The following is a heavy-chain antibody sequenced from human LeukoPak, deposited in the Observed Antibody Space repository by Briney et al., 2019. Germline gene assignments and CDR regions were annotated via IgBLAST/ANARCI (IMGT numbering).Heavy chain of an antibody. V-gene: IGHV3-48*01. Sequence: GGSLRLSRAASGFTFGLYSMTWVRQAPGKGLEWVSYISSTSSTVYYADSVKGRFTISRDNVKNSLYLQMNSLRAEDTAVYYCARGRDSSSSYPGYWGQGTLVTVSS. CDR1: GFTFGLYS. CDR3: ARGRDSSSSYPGY. J-gene: IGHJ4*02. D-gene: IGHD6-6*01. CDR2: ISSTSSTV.